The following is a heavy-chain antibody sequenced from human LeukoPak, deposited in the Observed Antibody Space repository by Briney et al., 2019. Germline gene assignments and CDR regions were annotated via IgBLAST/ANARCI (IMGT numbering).Heavy chain of an antibody. D-gene: IGHD3-22*01. CDR2: IKQDGSEK. J-gene: IGHJ4*02. V-gene: IGHV3-7*01. Sequence: GGSLRLSCAASGFTFSTYWMTWVRQAPGKGLEWVANIKQDGSEKYYVDSVKGRFTISRDNAKNSLYLQMNSLRAEDTAVYYCARDGGTYYYDSSGYYSEGGYFGYWGQGTLVTVSS. CDR1: GFTFSTYW. CDR3: ARDGGTYYYDSSGYYSEGGYFGY.